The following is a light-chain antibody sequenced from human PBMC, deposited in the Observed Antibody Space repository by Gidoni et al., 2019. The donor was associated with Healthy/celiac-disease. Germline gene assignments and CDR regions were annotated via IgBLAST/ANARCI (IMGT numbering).Light chain of an antibody. CDR2: DAS. J-gene: IGKJ4*01. CDR1: QSVSSY. CDR3: QQRSNWLT. Sequence: ESVLTQSPATLSLSPGERATLSCRARQSVSSYLAWYQQKPGQAPRLLIYDASNRATGIPARFSGSGSGTDFTLTISSLEPEDFAVYYCQQRSNWLTFGGXTKVEIK. V-gene: IGKV3-11*01.